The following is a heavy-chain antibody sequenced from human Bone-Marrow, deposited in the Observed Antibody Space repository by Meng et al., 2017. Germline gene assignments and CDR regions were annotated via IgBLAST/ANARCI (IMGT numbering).Heavy chain of an antibody. CDR2: ISGGGGLI. J-gene: IGHJ4*02. Sequence: GESLKISCAASGFTFSAYEMNWVRQAPGKGLEWLSYISGGGGLIYYADSVKGRFTISRDNSKNTLYLQMNSLRAEDTAVYYCARGPSGSDYWGQGTLVTVSS. CDR3: ARGPSGSDY. CDR1: GFTFSAYE. V-gene: IGHV3-48*03. D-gene: IGHD6-19*01.